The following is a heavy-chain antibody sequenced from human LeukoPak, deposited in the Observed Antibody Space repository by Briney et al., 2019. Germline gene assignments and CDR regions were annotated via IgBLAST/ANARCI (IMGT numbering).Heavy chain of an antibody. Sequence: ASVKVSCKASGYTFTSYAMHWVRQAPGQSLEWMGWINAGNGNTKYSQKFQGRVTITRDTSASTAYMELSSLRSEDTAVYYCARGVFTNYYYDSRYFDYWGQGTLVTVSS. CDR2: INAGNGNT. D-gene: IGHD3-22*01. J-gene: IGHJ4*02. V-gene: IGHV1-3*01. CDR1: GYTFTSYA. CDR3: ARGVFTNYYYDSRYFDY.